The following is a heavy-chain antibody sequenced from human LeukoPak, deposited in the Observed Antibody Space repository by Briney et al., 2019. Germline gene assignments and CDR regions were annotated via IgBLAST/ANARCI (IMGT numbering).Heavy chain of an antibody. CDR3: ARDEGDYDILTGYYSDY. CDR2: ISSSTGYI. CDR1: GFTFNKYS. J-gene: IGHJ4*02. D-gene: IGHD3-9*01. Sequence: GGSLRLSCAASGFTFNKYSMNWVRQAPGKGLEWVSSISSSTGYISYADSVKGRFTISRDNAKNSLYLQMNSLRAEDTAVYYCARDEGDYDILTGYYSDYWGQGTLVTVSS. V-gene: IGHV3-21*04.